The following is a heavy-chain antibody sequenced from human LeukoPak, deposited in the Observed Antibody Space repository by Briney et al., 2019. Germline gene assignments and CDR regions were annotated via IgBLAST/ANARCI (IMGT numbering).Heavy chain of an antibody. CDR2: VDPEEGET. J-gene: IGHJ6*03. Sequence: ASVKICCKASGYTFSDHYMHGGRQAPGKGREGMGRVDPEEGETIYAENFHGRVIITADTSTNTAYMELSSLRSEDTAVYYCATDRIDYGSGRRCYMDVWGKGTTVTVSS. CDR3: ATDRIDYGSGRRCYMDV. D-gene: IGHD3-10*01. V-gene: IGHV1-69-2*01. CDR1: GYTFSDHY.